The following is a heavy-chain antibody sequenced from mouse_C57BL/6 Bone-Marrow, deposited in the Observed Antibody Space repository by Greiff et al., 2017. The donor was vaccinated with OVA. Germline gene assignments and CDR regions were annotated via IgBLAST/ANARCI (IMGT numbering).Heavy chain of an antibody. J-gene: IGHJ3*01. Sequence: EVQLQQSGPVLVKPGASVKMSCKASGYTFTDYYMNWVKQSHGKSLEWIGVINPYNGGTSYNQKFKGKATLTVDKSSSTAYMELNSLTSEDSAVYYCARGGNYVSYWGQGTLVTVSA. CDR3: ARGGNYVSY. CDR1: GYTFTDYY. D-gene: IGHD2-1*01. CDR2: INPYNGGT. V-gene: IGHV1-19*01.